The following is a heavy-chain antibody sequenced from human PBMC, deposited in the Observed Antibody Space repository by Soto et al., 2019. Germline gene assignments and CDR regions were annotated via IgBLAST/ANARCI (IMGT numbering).Heavy chain of an antibody. J-gene: IGHJ6*02. V-gene: IGHV1-69*01. CDR1: GGTFSSYA. D-gene: IGHD2-2*01. Sequence: QVQLVQSGAEVKKPGSSVKVSCKASGGTFSSYAISWVRQAPGQGLEWMGGIIPISDTTNYAQKFQGRVTITADESTSIAYMELSSRRSEDTAVYYCARSQGSSTSLEIYYYYYYGMDVWGQGTTVTVSS. CDR2: IIPISDTT. CDR3: ARSQGSSTSLEIYYYYYYGMDV.